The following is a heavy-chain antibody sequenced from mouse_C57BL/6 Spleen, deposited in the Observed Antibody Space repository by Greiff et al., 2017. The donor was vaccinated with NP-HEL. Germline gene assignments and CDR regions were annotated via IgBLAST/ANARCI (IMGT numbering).Heavy chain of an antibody. CDR2: INPYNGGT. Sequence: EVQLQESGPVLVKPGASVKMSCKASGYTFTDYYMNWVKQSHGKSLEWIGVINPYNGGTSYNQKFKGKATLTVDKSSSTAYMELNSLTSEDSAVYYCARERQLRLRDAMDYWGQGTSVTVSS. V-gene: IGHV1-19*01. D-gene: IGHD3-2*02. CDR3: ARERQLRLRDAMDY. J-gene: IGHJ4*01. CDR1: GYTFTDYY.